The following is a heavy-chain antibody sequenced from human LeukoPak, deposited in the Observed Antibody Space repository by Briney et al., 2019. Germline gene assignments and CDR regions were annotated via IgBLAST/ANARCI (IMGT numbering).Heavy chain of an antibody. V-gene: IGHV1-69*04. Sequence: GSSVKDSCKASGGTFSSYAISWVRQAPGQGLEWMGRIIPILGIANYAQKFQGRVTITADKSTSTAYMELSSLRSEDTAVYYCARAAMVRGVITDYYYYGMDVWGQGTTVTVSS. CDR1: GGTFSSYA. J-gene: IGHJ6*02. CDR3: ARAAMVRGVITDYYYYGMDV. CDR2: IIPILGIA. D-gene: IGHD3-10*01.